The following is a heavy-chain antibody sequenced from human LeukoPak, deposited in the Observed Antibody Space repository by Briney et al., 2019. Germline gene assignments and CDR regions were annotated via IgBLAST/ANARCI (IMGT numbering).Heavy chain of an antibody. V-gene: IGHV3-9*01. Sequence: GGSLRLSCVASGFRFEDYAMHWVRQVPGKGLEWVSGLSWSSNSIVYADSVKGRFTISRDNAKNSLFLQMNSLRPEDTALYYCAKDSVGWPRSSSAFDIWGQGTRVTVSS. D-gene: IGHD5-12*01. CDR1: GFRFEDYA. J-gene: IGHJ3*02. CDR3: AKDSVGWPRSSSAFDI. CDR2: LSWSSNSI.